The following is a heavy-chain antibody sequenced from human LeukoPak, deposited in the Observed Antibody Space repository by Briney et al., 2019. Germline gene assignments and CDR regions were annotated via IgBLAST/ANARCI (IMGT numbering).Heavy chain of an antibody. CDR1: GGTFSSYA. Sequence: SVKVSCKASGGTFSSYAISWVRQAPGQGLEWMGGIIPIFGTANYAQKFQGRVTITADESTSTAYMELSSLRSEDTAVYYCARGLWFGELYREYYFDYWGQGTLVTVSS. J-gene: IGHJ4*02. CDR2: IIPIFGTA. V-gene: IGHV1-69*13. D-gene: IGHD3-10*01. CDR3: ARGLWFGELYREYYFDY.